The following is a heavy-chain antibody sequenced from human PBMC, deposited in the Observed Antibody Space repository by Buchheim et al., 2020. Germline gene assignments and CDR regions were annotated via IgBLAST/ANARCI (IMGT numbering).Heavy chain of an antibody. D-gene: IGHD4-17*01. V-gene: IGHV4-34*01. CDR3: ARVLTTVTSYYYYYYGMDV. J-gene: IGHJ6*02. Sequence: QVQLQQWGAGLLKPSETLSLTCAVYGGSFSGYYWSWIRQPPGKGLEWIGDINHSGSTNYNPSLKSRVTISVDTSKNQFSLKLSSVTAADTAVYYCARVLTTVTSYYYYYYGMDVWGQGTT. CDR2: INHSGST. CDR1: GGSFSGYY.